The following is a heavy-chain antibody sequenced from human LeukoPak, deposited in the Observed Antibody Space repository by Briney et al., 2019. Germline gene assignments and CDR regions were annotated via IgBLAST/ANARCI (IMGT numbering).Heavy chain of an antibody. CDR3: AKDMADYYDSSGYFDY. D-gene: IGHD3-22*01. Sequence: PGGSLRLSCAASGFTFSSYAMSWVRQAPGKGLEWVSAISGSGGSIYYADSVKGRFTISRDNSKNTLYLQMNSLRAEDTAVYYCAKDMADYYDSSGYFDYWGQGTLVTVSS. CDR2: ISGSGGSI. J-gene: IGHJ4*02. CDR1: GFTFSSYA. V-gene: IGHV3-23*01.